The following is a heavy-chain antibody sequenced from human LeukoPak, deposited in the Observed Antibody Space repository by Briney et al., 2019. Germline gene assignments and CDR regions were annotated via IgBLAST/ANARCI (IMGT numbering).Heavy chain of an antibody. Sequence: SGGSLRLSCAASGFTFSSYWMSWVRQAPGKGLEWVANIKQDGSEKYYVDSVKGRFTISRDNAKNSLYLQMNSLRAEDTAVYYCASTVLLWFGESRWDYFDYWGQGTLVTVSS. V-gene: IGHV3-7*01. CDR3: ASTVLLWFGESRWDYFDY. CDR1: GFTFSSYW. J-gene: IGHJ4*02. D-gene: IGHD3-10*01. CDR2: IKQDGSEK.